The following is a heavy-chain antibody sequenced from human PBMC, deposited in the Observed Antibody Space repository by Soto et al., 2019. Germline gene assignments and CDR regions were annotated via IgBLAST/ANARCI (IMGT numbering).Heavy chain of an antibody. J-gene: IGHJ6*02. Sequence: SGPTLVNPTQTLTLTCTFSGFSLSTSGMCVSWIRQPPGKALEWLARIDWDDDKYYSTSLKTRLTISKDTSKNQVVLTMTNMDPVDTATYYCARIPGLDSPYYYYGMDVWGQGTSVTVSS. CDR2: IDWDDDK. D-gene: IGHD2-2*03. CDR1: GFSLSTSGMC. V-gene: IGHV2-70*11. CDR3: ARIPGLDSPYYYYGMDV.